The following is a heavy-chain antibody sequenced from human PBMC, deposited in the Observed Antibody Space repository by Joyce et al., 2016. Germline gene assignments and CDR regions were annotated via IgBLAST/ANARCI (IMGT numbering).Heavy chain of an antibody. CDR3: ARFSGSYFPEDY. D-gene: IGHD1-26*01. V-gene: IGHV5-10-1*03. J-gene: IGHJ4*02. Sequence: EVQLVQSGAEVKKPGESLRISCEGSTYIFSSYWITWVRQLPGKGLEWVGRIDASDCYTKYSPAFQGHVTFSVDRSIHTAYLQWSSLKASDAAMYYCARFSGSYFPEDYWGQGTLVTVSP. CDR2: IDASDCYT. CDR1: TYIFSSYW.